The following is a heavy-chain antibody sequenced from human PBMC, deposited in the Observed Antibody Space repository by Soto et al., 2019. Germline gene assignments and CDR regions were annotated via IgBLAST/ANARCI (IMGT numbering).Heavy chain of an antibody. J-gene: IGHJ4*02. D-gene: IGHD3-3*01. CDR3: TTDQVFNCFGFVSLGNSFDY. CDR1: GFTFSNAW. CDR2: IKSKTDGGTT. V-gene: IGHV3-15*07. Sequence: GGSLRLSCAASGFTFSNAWMNWVRQAPGKGLEWVGRIKSKTDGGTTDYAAPVKGRFTISRDDSKNTLYLQMNSLKTEDTAVYYCTTDQVFNCFGFVSLGNSFDYWGQGTLVTVSS.